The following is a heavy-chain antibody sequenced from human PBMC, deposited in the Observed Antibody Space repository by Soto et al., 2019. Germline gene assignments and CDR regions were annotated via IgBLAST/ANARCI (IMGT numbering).Heavy chain of an antibody. V-gene: IGHV1-18*01. CDR2: ISGYNGDT. Sequence: QGQLVQSGGEVKKPGASVKVSRKASDYTFSRYGISWVRQAPGQGLEWMGWISGYNGDTNYAQKFQGRVTMTIDTSTTTAYMELRSLTSDDTAVYYCAKNGQPPYYYYGMDVWGQGTTVTVSS. J-gene: IGHJ6*02. D-gene: IGHD2-8*01. CDR3: AKNGQPPYYYYGMDV. CDR1: DYTFSRYG.